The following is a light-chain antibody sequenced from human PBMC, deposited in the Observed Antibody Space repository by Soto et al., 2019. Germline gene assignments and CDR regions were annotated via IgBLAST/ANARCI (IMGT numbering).Light chain of an antibody. V-gene: IGLV3-21*02. J-gene: IGLJ1*01. CDR1: NIASKS. CDR3: QVWDISSDQYL. Sequence: SYELTQPPSVSVAPGQTARITCGGNNIASKSVHWYQQRPGQAPVLVLYDDSNRPSGIPERFSGSNSGSTATLTISSVEAGDEADYFCQVWDISSDQYLFGTGTKLNVL. CDR2: DDS.